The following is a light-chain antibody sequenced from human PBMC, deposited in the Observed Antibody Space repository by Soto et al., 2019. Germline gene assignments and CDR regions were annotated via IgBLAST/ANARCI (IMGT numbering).Light chain of an antibody. CDR1: QSISSW. Sequence: DIQMTQSPSTLSASVGDRVTITCRASQSISSWLAWYQQKPGKAPKLLIYKASSLESGVPSRFNGRGSGTEFSLTISSLQPDDFATYYCQQYNSYSGTFGQGTKVPIK. CDR3: QQYNSYSGT. V-gene: IGKV1-5*03. CDR2: KAS. J-gene: IGKJ1*01.